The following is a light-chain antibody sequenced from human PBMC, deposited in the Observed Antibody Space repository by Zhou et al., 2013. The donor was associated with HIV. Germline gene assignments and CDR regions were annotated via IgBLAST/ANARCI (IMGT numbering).Light chain of an antibody. Sequence: DIQMTQSPSTLSASVGDRVTITCRASQNINTWLAWYQQKPGKAPNLLIYKASSLESGVPSRFSGSGSGTDFTLTISSLQTEDFAIYYCQFYDNWPVTWTFGLGTKVEMK. J-gene: IGKJ1*01. CDR1: QNINTW. CDR3: QFYDNWPVTWT. V-gene: IGKV1-5*03. CDR2: KAS.